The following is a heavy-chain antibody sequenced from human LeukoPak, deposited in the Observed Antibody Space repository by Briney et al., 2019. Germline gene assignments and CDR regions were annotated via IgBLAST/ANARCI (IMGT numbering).Heavy chain of an antibody. CDR1: GYTFSIFT. CDR2: MTSHADST. V-gene: IGHV3-23*01. D-gene: IGHD6-19*01. J-gene: IGHJ4*02. CDR3: AKDGLCPNVCPTQIAVAGYFDS. Sequence: GGSLRLSCAASGYTFSIFTMSCVRQAPGKGREWISTMTSHADSTYHADSGKGRFTISRDNSKNTVFLQMNSLRPEDTAIYYCAKDGLCPNVCPTQIAVAGYFDSWGQGILVTVPS.